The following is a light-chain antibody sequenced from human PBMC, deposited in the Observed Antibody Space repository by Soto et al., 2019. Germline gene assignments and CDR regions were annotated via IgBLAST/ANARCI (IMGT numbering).Light chain of an antibody. Sequence: AIQMTQSPSSLSASVGDRLTITCRASQDVRNYVGWYQQKPGKAPKFLIYGAFSLETGIPSRFSGSGYGTEFTLTINSLLPEDFATYCCRQDYSWPWTVGQGTKVEV. J-gene: IGKJ1*01. CDR3: RQDYSWPWT. CDR1: QDVRNY. CDR2: GAF. V-gene: IGKV1-6*01.